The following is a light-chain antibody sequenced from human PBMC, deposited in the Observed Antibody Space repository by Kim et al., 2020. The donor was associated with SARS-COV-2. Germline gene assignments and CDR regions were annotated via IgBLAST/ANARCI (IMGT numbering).Light chain of an antibody. CDR1: SLRSYY. Sequence: SSELTQDPAVSVALGQTVRITCQGDSLRSYYASWYQQKPGQAPVLVIYGKNNRPSGIPDRFSGFSSGNTASLTITGAQAEDEADYYCNSRDSSGNHPVVF. CDR2: GKN. CDR3: NSRDSSGNHPVV. J-gene: IGLJ2*01. V-gene: IGLV3-19*01.